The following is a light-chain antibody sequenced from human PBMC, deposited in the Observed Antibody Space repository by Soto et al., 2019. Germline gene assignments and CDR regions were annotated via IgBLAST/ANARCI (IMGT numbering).Light chain of an antibody. CDR1: QSISSY. CDR2: AAS. V-gene: IGKV1-39*01. Sequence: DIQMTQSPSSLSASVGDRVTITCRASQSISSYLNWYQQKPGKAPKLLIYAASSLQSGVPSRFSGSGSGTDFTLTISSLQPEDFATYSCQQSYSTPMYTFGRGTKLEIK. CDR3: QQSYSTPMYT. J-gene: IGKJ2*01.